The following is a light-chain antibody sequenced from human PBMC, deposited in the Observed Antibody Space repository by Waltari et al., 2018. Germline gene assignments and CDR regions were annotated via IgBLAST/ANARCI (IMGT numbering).Light chain of an antibody. CDR3: QQLSSYPLT. CDR1: QGISGY. CDR2: DAS. J-gene: IGKJ4*01. Sequence: DIQLTQSPSFLSASVGDRVTIACRASQGISGYLAWYQQKPGKAPKVLIYDASTLQDGVPSRFSGSVSGTEFTLTISSLQPKDFATYYCQQLSSYPLTFGGGTEVEIK. V-gene: IGKV1-9*01.